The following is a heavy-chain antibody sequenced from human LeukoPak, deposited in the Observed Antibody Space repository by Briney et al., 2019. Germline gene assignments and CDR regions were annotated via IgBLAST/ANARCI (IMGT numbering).Heavy chain of an antibody. J-gene: IGHJ4*02. CDR2: LYSGGTT. V-gene: IGHV3-53*01. CDR3: ARDRPYFDY. Sequence: PGGSLRLSCAASGFSVSSSDMSWVRQAPGKGLQWISVLYSGGTTLYADSVKGRFTISRDNSKNTLYLQMNSLRAEDTAVYYCARDRPYFDYWGQGTLVTVSS. CDR1: GFSVSSSD.